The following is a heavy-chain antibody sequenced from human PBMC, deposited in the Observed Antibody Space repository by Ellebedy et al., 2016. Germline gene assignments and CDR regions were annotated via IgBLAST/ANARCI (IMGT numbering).Heavy chain of an antibody. CDR3: AKRNYYGSGSYSLYGMDV. CDR1: GFTFDDYA. D-gene: IGHD3-10*01. V-gene: IGHV3-9*01. CDR2: ISWNSGSI. J-gene: IGHJ6*02. Sequence: SLKISXAASGFTFDDYAMHWVRQAPGKGLEWVSGISWNSGSIGYADSVKGRFTISRDNAKNSLYLQMNSLRAEDTALYYCAKRNYYGSGSYSLYGMDVWGQGTTVTVSS.